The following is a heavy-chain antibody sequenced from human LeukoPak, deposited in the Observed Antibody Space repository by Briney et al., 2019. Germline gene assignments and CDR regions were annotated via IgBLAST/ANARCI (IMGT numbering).Heavy chain of an antibody. CDR2: IKFDGTIK. Sequence: GGSLRLSCAASGFSFSTYGMHWFRQAPGKGRKGGTFIKFDGTIKYYADSVNGRFTISRDNSKNTLYLQMNSLRSEDTAVYYCAKVHSNSWGASDSWGQGTLVTVSS. J-gene: IGHJ4*02. D-gene: IGHD6-13*01. CDR1: GFSFSTYG. V-gene: IGHV3-30*02. CDR3: AKVHSNSWGASDS.